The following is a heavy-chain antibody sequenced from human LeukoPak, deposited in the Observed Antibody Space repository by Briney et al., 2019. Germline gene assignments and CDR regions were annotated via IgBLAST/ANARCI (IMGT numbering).Heavy chain of an antibody. V-gene: IGHV4-34*01. CDR2: INHSGST. D-gene: IGHD3-22*01. CDR3: ARGSPGYDSSGYVRSYFDY. J-gene: IGHJ4*02. Sequence: SETLSLTCAVYGGSFSGYYWSWIRQPPGKGLEWIGEINHSGSTNYNPSLKSRVTISVDTSKNRFFLKLSSVTAADTAVYYCARGSPGYDSSGYVRSYFDYWGQGTLVTVSS. CDR1: GGSFSGYY.